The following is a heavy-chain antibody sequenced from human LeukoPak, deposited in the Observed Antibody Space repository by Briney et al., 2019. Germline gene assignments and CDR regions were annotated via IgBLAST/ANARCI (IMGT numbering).Heavy chain of an antibody. J-gene: IGHJ4*02. Sequence: PGGSLRLSCSASGFTFSIYEMNWVRQAPGKGLEWVSYISSSGSTIYYADSVKGRFTISRDNAKNSLYLQMNSLRGVDTAIYYCARDGDSYGYGIDYWGQGTLVTVSS. V-gene: IGHV3-48*03. CDR1: GFTFSIYE. CDR3: ARDGDSYGYGIDY. CDR2: ISSSGSTI. D-gene: IGHD5-18*01.